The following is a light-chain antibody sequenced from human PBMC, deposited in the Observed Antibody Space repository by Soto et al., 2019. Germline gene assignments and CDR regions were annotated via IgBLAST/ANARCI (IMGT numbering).Light chain of an antibody. J-gene: IGLJ1*01. CDR1: RRSIDDYDY. V-gene: IGLV2-14*01. CDR3: CSYAGSYTYV. CDR2: DVT. Sequence: QSVLTQPASVAGSSGQSITISCTGSRRSIDDYDYVSWYQHFPGKAPQLLIFDVTHRPSGVSDRCSGSKSGNTASLTISGVRPEDEADYYCCSYAGSYTYVFGTGTKVTVL.